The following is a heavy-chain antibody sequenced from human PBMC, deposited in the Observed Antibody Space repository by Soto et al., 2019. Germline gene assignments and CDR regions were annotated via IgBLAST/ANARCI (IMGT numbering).Heavy chain of an antibody. CDR1: GFTFSDYY. CDR3: ARTPSSLLRDDEPPACWFDP. CDR2: ISSSSSYT. V-gene: IGHV3-11*05. Sequence: QVQLVESGGGLVKPGGSLRLSCAASGFTFSDYYISWIRPAPGKGLEWVSYISSSSSYTNYADSVKGRFTISRDNAKNSLYLQMKSLRAEATAVYYCARTPSSLLRDDEPPACWFDPWGQGTLVTVSS. D-gene: IGHD2-15*01. J-gene: IGHJ5*02.